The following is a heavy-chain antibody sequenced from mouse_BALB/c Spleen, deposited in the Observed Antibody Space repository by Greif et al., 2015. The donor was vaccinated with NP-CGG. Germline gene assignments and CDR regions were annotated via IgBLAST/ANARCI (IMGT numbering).Heavy chain of an antibody. Sequence: QVQLQQSGAELVRPGSSVKIYCKASGYAFSSYWMNWVKQRPGQGLEWIGQIYPGDGDTNYNGKFKGKATLTADKSSSTAYMELSSLTSEDSAVYFCAREGVVARMDYWGEGTSVTVST. CDR2: IYPGDGDT. CDR3: AREGVVARMDY. J-gene: IGHJ4*01. D-gene: IGHD1-1*01. V-gene: IGHV1-80*01. CDR1: GYAFSSYW.